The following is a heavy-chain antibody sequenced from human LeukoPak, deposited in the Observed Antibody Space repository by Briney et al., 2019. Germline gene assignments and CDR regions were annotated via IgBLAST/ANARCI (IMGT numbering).Heavy chain of an antibody. CDR1: GYTFTSYG. CDR2: FNPNSGGT. J-gene: IGHJ4*02. CDR3: AREYSSGWYGDY. V-gene: IGHV1-2*06. D-gene: IGHD6-19*01. Sequence: ASVKVSCKASGYTFTSYGISWVRQAPGQGLEWMGRFNPNSGGTRYAQKFQGRVTMTRDTSISTAYMELSRLRSDDTAVYYCAREYSSGWYGDYWGQGTLVTVSS.